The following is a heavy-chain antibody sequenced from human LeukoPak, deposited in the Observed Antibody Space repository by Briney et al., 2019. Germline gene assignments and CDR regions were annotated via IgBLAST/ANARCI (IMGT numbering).Heavy chain of an antibody. V-gene: IGHV5-51*01. D-gene: IGHD6-19*01. J-gene: IGHJ4*02. CDR3: ARLTSGWHSNFDY. Sequence: GGSLKISCKGSGYTFTNYWIGWVRQMPGKGLEWMGIIYPGDSDTRYSPSFQGQVTISADKSISTAYLQWSSLKASDNAMYYCARLTSGWHSNFDYWGQGTLVTVSS. CDR1: GYTFTNYW. CDR2: IYPGDSDT.